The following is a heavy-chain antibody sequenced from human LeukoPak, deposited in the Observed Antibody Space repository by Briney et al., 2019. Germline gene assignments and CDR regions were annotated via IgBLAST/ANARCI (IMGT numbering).Heavy chain of an antibody. J-gene: IGHJ4*02. CDR1: GGSISSSNYY. D-gene: IGHD3-22*01. CDR2: IYYSGRT. CDR3: ARGVGRYYDSSGYYGY. V-gene: IGHV4-39*01. Sequence: PSETLSLTCTVSGGSISSSNYYWSSIRQPPGKGLEWIGSIYYSGRTYYNPSLKSRITISVDTSKNQFSLKLSSVTAADTAVYYCARGVGRYYDSSGYYGYWGQGTLVTVSS.